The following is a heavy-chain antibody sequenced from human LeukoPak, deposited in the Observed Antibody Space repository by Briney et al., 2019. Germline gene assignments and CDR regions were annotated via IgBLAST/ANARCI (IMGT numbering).Heavy chain of an antibody. J-gene: IGHJ4*02. Sequence: ASVKVSCKASGYTFTSYGISWVRQAPGQGLEWMGWISAYNGNTNYAQKLQGRVTMTTDTSTSTAYMELRSLRSDDTAVYYCARGVLAYYYDSRLDYFDYWGQGTLVTVSS. CDR3: ARGVLAYYYDSRLDYFDY. CDR2: ISAYNGNT. D-gene: IGHD3-22*01. CDR1: GYTFTSYG. V-gene: IGHV1-18*01.